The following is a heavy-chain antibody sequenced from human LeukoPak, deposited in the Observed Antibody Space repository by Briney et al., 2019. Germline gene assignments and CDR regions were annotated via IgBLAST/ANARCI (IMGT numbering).Heavy chain of an antibody. CDR1: GYTFTGYY. CDR2: INPNSGGT. CDR3: ARDDSIEQWLVPFDY. Sequence: ASVNVSCKASGYTFTGYYMHWVRQAPGQGLEWMGWINPNSGGTNYAQKFQGRVTMTRDTSISTAYMELSRLRSDDTAVYYCARDDSIEQWLVPFDYWGQGTLVTVSS. D-gene: IGHD6-19*01. V-gene: IGHV1-2*02. J-gene: IGHJ4*02.